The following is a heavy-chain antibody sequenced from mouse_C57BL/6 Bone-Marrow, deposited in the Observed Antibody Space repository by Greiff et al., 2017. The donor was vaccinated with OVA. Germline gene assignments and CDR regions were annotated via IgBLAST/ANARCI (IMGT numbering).Heavy chain of an antibody. CDR2: ISDGGSYT. J-gene: IGHJ2*01. D-gene: IGHD1-1*01. CDR1: GFTFSSYA. CDR3: ARPLYYGSSYYFDY. V-gene: IGHV5-4*03. Sequence: EVNVVESGGGLVKPGGSLKLSCAASGFTFSSYAMSWVRQTPEKRLEWVATISDGGSYTYYPDNVKGRFTISRDNAKNNLYLQMSHLKSEDTAMYYCARPLYYGSSYYFDYWGQGTTLTVSS.